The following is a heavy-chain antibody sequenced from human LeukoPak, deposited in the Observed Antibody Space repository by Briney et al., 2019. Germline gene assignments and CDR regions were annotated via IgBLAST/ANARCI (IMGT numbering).Heavy chain of an antibody. J-gene: IGHJ4*02. Sequence: PGGSLRLSCAASGFTFSSYSMNWVRQAPGKGLEWVSSISSSSSYIYYADSVKGRFTISRDNAKNSLYLQMNSLRAEDTALYYCAKDISFGVAGTGYFDYRGQGTLVTVSS. D-gene: IGHD6-19*01. CDR3: AKDISFGVAGTGYFDY. CDR2: ISSSSSYI. CDR1: GFTFSSYS. V-gene: IGHV3-21*04.